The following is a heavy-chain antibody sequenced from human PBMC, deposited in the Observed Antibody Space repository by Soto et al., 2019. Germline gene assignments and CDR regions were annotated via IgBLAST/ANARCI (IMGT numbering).Heavy chain of an antibody. V-gene: IGHV3-21*01. CDR3: ARVEPITIFGVVTALGAFDI. CDR2: ISSSSRYI. CDR1: GFTFSSYS. Sequence: GGSLRLSCAASGFTFSSYSMNWVRQAPGKGLEWVSSISSSSRYIYYADSVKGRFTISRDNAKNSLYLQMNSLRAEDTAVYYCARVEPITIFGVVTALGAFDIRGQGTMVTVSS. D-gene: IGHD3-3*01. J-gene: IGHJ3*02.